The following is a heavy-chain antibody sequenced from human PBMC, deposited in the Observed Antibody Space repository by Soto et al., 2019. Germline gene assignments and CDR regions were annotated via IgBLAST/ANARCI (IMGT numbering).Heavy chain of an antibody. CDR3: SNEAAAWPFDF. Sequence: QVQLVESGGGGVQPGRSLRLSCAASGFTFSSYGLHWVRHAPGKGREWVAVIPYDGSNKYYADSVKGRFTISRDNSKNTMYLQMNSLRAEDTAVYYCSNEAAAWPFDFWGQGTLVTVSS. CDR2: IPYDGSNK. V-gene: IGHV3-30*18. CDR1: GFTFSSYG. J-gene: IGHJ4*02. D-gene: IGHD6-13*01.